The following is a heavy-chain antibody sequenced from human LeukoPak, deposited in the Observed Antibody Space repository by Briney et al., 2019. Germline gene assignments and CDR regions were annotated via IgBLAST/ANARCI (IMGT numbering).Heavy chain of an antibody. J-gene: IGHJ4*02. CDR3: ARGRPHGNDY. CDR2: IASNGSST. CDR1: GFTFSSYW. Sequence: GGSLRLSCAASGFTFSSYWMNWVRQAPGKGLVWVSCIASNGSSTTYADSVKGRFSISRDNAKNTLYLQMNGLRVEDTAVYYCARGRPHGNDYWGQGTLVTVSS. V-gene: IGHV3-74*01. D-gene: IGHD4-23*01.